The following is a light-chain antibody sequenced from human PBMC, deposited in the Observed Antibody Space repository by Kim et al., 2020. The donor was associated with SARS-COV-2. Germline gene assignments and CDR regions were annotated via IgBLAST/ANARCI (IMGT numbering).Light chain of an antibody. CDR2: RAS. J-gene: IGKJ2*01. CDR3: QHYNAYPYT. V-gene: IGKV1-5*01. CDR1: QTIDTL. Sequence: DIHMTQSPSTLPASVGDRVTITCRASQTIDTLLAWYQQKPGKSPKLLVYRASTLETGVPSRFSGSGSGTEFSLTISSLQPDDFATYYCQHYNAYPYTFGQGTKLEI.